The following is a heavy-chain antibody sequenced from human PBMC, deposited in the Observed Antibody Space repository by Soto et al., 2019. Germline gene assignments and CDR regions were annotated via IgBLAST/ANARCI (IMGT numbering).Heavy chain of an antibody. J-gene: IGHJ6*02. Sequence: QVQLEQSGAEVKKPGSSVKVSCKASGGTFSNSALSWVRQAPGQGLEWMGGIMPIFRTPDYAQKFQGRVTITADESTSTVYMDLSGLTSDAAAVYYCARDKDRVQLGGDYYYMVDVWGQGTTVTVSS. D-gene: IGHD4-17*01. CDR3: ARDKDRVQLGGDYYYMVDV. V-gene: IGHV1-69*12. CDR1: GGTFSNSA. CDR2: IMPIFRTP.